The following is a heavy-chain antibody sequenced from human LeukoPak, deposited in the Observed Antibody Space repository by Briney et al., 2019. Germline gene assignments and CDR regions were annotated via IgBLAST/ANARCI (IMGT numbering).Heavy chain of an antibody. V-gene: IGHV1-69*13. CDR2: IIPTFGTA. CDR1: RGTFSSYA. CDR3: ARDLAMVRGARYRPYNWFDP. J-gene: IGHJ5*02. Sequence: ASVKVSCKASRGTFSSYALIWVRQAPGQGLEWMGGIIPTFGTAAYAQKFQGRVTISADESTSTAYMELSSLTSEDTAVYYCARDLAMVRGARYRPYNWFDPWGQGTLVTVSS. D-gene: IGHD3-10*01.